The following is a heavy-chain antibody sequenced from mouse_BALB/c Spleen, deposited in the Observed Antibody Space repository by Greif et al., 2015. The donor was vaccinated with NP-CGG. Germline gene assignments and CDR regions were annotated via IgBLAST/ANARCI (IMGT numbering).Heavy chain of an antibody. Sequence: EVKLQESGGGLVKPGGSLKLSCAASGFTFSDYYMYWVRQTPEKRLEWVATISDGGSYTYYPDSVKGRFTISRDNAKNNLYLQMSSLKSEDTAMYYCARGENYYGSSYGAMDYWGQGTSVTVSS. J-gene: IGHJ4*01. D-gene: IGHD1-1*01. CDR2: ISDGGSYT. V-gene: IGHV5-4*02. CDR1: GFTFSDYY. CDR3: ARGENYYGSSYGAMDY.